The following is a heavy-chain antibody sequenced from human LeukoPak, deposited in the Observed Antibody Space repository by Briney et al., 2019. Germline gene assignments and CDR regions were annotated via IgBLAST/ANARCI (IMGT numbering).Heavy chain of an antibody. CDR2: ISLIGGST. CDR1: GFTFSSYG. J-gene: IGHJ5*02. D-gene: IGHD1-26*01. Sequence: GRSLRPSCAASGFTFSSYGMHWVRQAPGKGLEWVSTISLIGGSTYYADSVKGRFTISRDNSNNTVYLQMNSLRADNTAVYYCAKKYSTGLDPWGQGTLVTVSS. CDR3: AKKYSTGLDP. V-gene: IGHV3-23*01.